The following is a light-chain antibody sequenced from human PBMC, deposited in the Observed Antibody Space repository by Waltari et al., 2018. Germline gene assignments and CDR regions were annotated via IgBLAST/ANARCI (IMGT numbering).Light chain of an antibody. V-gene: IGLV4-69*01. Sequence: QLVLTQSPSASASLGASVKLTCTLSSWHSPYAIPWHQQQPEKGPRYWLKLNSDGSHSKGDGLPDRFSGSKSGAERYLTISSLQSEDEGDYYCQTWGTGTVVFGGGTKLTVL. CDR3: QTWGTGTVV. J-gene: IGLJ2*01. CDR1: SWHSPYA. CDR2: LNSDGSH.